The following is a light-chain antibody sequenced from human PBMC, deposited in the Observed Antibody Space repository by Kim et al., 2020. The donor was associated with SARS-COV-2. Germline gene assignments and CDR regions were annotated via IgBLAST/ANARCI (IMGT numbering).Light chain of an antibody. CDR3: CSYAGSYTVV. V-gene: IGLV2-11*01. CDR1: SSDVGCYNY. Sequence: SVTISCTGTSSDVGCYNYVSWYQQHPGKAPKLMIYDVSKRPSGVPDRFSGSKSGNTASLTISGLQAEDEADYYCCSYAGSYTVVFGGGTQLTVL. J-gene: IGLJ2*01. CDR2: DVS.